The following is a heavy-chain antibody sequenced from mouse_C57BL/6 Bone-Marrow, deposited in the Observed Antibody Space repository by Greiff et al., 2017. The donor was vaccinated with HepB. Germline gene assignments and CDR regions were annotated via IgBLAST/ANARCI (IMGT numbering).Heavy chain of an antibody. CDR3: ARGGFSFGGY. CDR1: GFTFSSYA. V-gene: IGHV5-4*03. CDR2: ISDGGSYT. D-gene: IGHD1-1*01. J-gene: IGHJ2*01. Sequence: EVMLVESGGGLVKPGGSLKLSCAASGFTFSSYAMSWVRQTPEKRLEWVATISDGGSYTYYPDNVKGRFTISRDNAKNNLYLQMSHLKSEDTAMYYCARGGFSFGGYWGQGTTLTVSS.